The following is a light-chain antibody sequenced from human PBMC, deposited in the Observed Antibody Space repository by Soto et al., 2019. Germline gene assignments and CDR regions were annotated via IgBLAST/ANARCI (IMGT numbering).Light chain of an antibody. V-gene: IGLV6-57*04. CDR1: SGSIASNY. CDR3: QSFDRSNYVL. J-gene: IGLJ2*01. CDR2: EDD. Sequence: NFMLTQPHSVSESPGKTVTISCTHTSGSIASNYVQWYQQRPGSAPTNVIYEDDQRPSGVPDRFSGSIDASSDSASFTISGRKTEDEDVYYCQSFDRSNYVLFGGGTKVTVL.